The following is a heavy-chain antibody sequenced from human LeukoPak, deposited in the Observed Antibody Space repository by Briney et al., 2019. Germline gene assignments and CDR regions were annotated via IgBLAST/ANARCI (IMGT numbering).Heavy chain of an antibody. D-gene: IGHD4-17*01. CDR3: ARDLYGDYSHDY. V-gene: IGHV3-21*01. CDR1: GFTFTSYS. Sequence: LGGSLRLSCAASGFTFTSYSMNWVRQAPGKGLEWVSSISSSNSYIYYADSVKGRFTISRDNAKNSLYLQMNRLRAEDTAVYYCARDLYGDYSHDYWGQGTLVTVSS. J-gene: IGHJ4*02. CDR2: ISSSNSYI.